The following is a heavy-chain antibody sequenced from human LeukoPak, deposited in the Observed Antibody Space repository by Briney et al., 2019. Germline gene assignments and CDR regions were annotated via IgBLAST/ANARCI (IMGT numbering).Heavy chain of an antibody. V-gene: IGHV3-30*18. CDR1: GFTFSSYG. CDR3: AKYQRQWLPKGGFDY. D-gene: IGHD6-19*01. CDR2: ISYDGNNK. Sequence: GGSLRLSCAASGFTFSSYGMHWVRQAPGKGLEWVAVISYDGNNKYYADSVKGRFTIARDNSNNTLYLQMDNLRAEDTAVYYCAKYQRQWLPKGGFDYWGQGTLVTVSS. J-gene: IGHJ4*02.